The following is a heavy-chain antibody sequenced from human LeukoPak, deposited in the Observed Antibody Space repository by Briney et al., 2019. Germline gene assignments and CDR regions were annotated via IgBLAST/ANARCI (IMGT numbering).Heavy chain of an antibody. CDR3: ASLAVAAPDYDY. V-gene: IGHV1-69*05. D-gene: IGHD6-19*01. Sequence: ASVKVSCKASGGTFSSYAISWVRQAPGQGLEWMGRIIPIFGTANYAQKFQGRVTITTDESTSTAYMELSRLRSDDTAVYYCASLAVAAPDYDYWGQGTLVTVSS. CDR1: GGTFSSYA. J-gene: IGHJ4*02. CDR2: IIPIFGTA.